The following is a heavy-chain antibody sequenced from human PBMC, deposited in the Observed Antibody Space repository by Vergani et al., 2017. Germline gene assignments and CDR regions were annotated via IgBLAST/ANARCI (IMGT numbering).Heavy chain of an antibody. CDR1: GGSISSYY. D-gene: IGHD1-7*01. CDR2: IYYSGST. V-gene: IGHV4-59*12. Sequence: QVQLQESGPGLVKPSETLSLTCTVSGGSISSYYWSWIRQPPGKGLEWIGYIYYSGSTNYNPSLKSRVTISVDTSKNQFSLKLSSVTAADTAVYYCARDRRLGTGTFAFDIWGQGTMVTVSS. CDR3: ARDRRLGTGTFAFDI. J-gene: IGHJ3*02.